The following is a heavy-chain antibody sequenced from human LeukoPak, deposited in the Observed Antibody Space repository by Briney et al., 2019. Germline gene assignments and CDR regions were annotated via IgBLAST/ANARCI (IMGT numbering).Heavy chain of an antibody. J-gene: IGHJ4*02. D-gene: IGHD3-3*01. CDR2: IYYSGST. CDR1: GGSISSSSYY. V-gene: IGHV4-39*07. Sequence: SETLSLTCTVSGGSISSSSYYWGWIRQPPGKGLEWIGSIYYSGSTYYNPSLKSRVTISVDTSKNQFSLKLSSVTAADTAVYYCARENTIFGVVTAFDYWGQGTLVTVSS. CDR3: ARENTIFGVVTAFDY.